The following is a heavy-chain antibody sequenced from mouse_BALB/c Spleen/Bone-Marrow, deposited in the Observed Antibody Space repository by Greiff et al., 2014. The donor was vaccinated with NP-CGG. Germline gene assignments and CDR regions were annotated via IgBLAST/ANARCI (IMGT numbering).Heavy chain of an antibody. CDR2: IDPANGNT. J-gene: IGHJ4*01. V-gene: IGHV14-3*02. D-gene: IGHD1-1*01. Sequence: EVKLQESGAELVKPGASVKLSCTASGFNIKDTYMHWVKQRPEQGLEWIGRIDPANGNTKYDPKFQGKATITADTSSNTAYLQLSSLTSEDTAVYYCARYYRYYYATDYWGQGTSVTVSS. CDR3: ARYYRYYYATDY. CDR1: GFNIKDTY.